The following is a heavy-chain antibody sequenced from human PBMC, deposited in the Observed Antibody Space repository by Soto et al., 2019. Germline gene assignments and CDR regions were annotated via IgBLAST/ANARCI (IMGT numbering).Heavy chain of an antibody. D-gene: IGHD3-16*01. Sequence: GGSLRLSCAASGFTFSNAWMNWVRQAPGKGLEWVGRIKSKTDGGTTDYAAPVKGRFTISRDDSKNTLYLQMNSLKTEDTAVYYCTTCYMGVCRTFDYWGQGTLVTVSS. J-gene: IGHJ4*02. CDR1: GFTFSNAW. V-gene: IGHV3-15*07. CDR2: IKSKTDGGTT. CDR3: TTCYMGVCRTFDY.